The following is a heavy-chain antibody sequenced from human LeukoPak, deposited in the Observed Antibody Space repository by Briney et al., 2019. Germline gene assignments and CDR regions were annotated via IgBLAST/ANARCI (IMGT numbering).Heavy chain of an antibody. D-gene: IGHD3-10*01. CDR2: IIPIFGTA. CDR1: GGTFSSYA. CDR3: ARDHGSGLTSAFDI. J-gene: IGHJ3*02. V-gene: IGHV1-69*13. Sequence: SVKVSCKASGGTFSSYAISWVRRAPGQGLEWMGGIIPIFGTANYAQKFQGRVTITADESTSTAYMELSSLRSEDTAVYYCARDHGSGLTSAFDIWGQGTMVTVSS.